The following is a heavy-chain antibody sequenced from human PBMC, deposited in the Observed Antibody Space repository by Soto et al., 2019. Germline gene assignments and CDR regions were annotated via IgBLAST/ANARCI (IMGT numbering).Heavy chain of an antibody. V-gene: IGHV3-30-3*01. CDR2: ISSDGSNK. J-gene: IGHJ4*02. CDR1: GFTFSSYA. D-gene: IGHD5-18*01. CDR3: AREGGYSYGGYYFDY. Sequence: QVQLVESGGGVVQPGRSLRLSCAASGFTFSSYAMHWVRQAPGKGLEWVAVISSDGSNKYYADSVKGRVTIYRDNSKNTLYLQMNSLRAEDTAVYYCAREGGYSYGGYYFDYWGQGTLVTVSS.